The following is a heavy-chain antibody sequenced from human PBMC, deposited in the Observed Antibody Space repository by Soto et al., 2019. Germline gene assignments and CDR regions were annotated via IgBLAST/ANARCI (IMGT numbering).Heavy chain of an antibody. CDR1: GYTFTGYY. Sequence: QVQLVQSGAEVKKPGASVKVSCKASGYTFTGYYMHWVRQAPGQGLEWMGWINPNSGGTNYAQKFQGWVTITRDTSISTAYMELSRLRSDDTAVYYCARDRGSIAARSDAFDIWGQGTMVTVSS. V-gene: IGHV1-2*04. D-gene: IGHD6-6*01. CDR3: ARDRGSIAARSDAFDI. J-gene: IGHJ3*02. CDR2: INPNSGGT.